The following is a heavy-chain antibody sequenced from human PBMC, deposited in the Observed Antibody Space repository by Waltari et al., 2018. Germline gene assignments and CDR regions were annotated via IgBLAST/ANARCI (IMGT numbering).Heavy chain of an antibody. J-gene: IGHJ5*02. D-gene: IGHD3-10*01. CDR3: AKQVPAGGSGSYYNTGWFDP. V-gene: IGHV4-39*01. Sequence: QLQLQVSGPGLVKPSETLSLTCTVSGGSISSTHYWGRLRPPPGKGLEWIGSVYHSGATDYNASLKSRVTISVDTSRNEFSLRLTSVTATDTALYYCAKQVPAGGSGSYYNTGWFDPWGQGTLVTVSA. CDR1: GGSISSTHY. CDR2: VYHSGAT.